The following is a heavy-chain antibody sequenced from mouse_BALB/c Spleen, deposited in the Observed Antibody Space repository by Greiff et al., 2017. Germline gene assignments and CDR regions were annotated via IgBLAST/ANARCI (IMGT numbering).Heavy chain of an antibody. CDR3: ARGTTVN. CDR1: GYTFTSYW. CDR2: IFPGTGTT. Sequence: QVQLQQSGAELVKPGASVKLSCKTSGYTFTSYWIQWEKQRPGQGLGWIGEIFPGTGTTYYNEKFKGKATLTIDTSSSTAYMQLSSLTSEDSAVYFCARGTTVNWGQGTTLTVSS. D-gene: IGHD1-1*01. J-gene: IGHJ2*01. V-gene: IGHV1S132*01.